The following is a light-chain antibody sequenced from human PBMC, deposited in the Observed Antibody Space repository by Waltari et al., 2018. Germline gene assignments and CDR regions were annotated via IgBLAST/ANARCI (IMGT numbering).Light chain of an antibody. Sequence: QAVVTQEPSVTVSPGGTLTLTCGSSTGTVTNTHYPYWFQQKPGQAPRTLIYDTTNKYSGTPARFAGSLLGGQAALTLSGVQPEDEAEYYCLLSFGITQIFGGGTKLTVL. J-gene: IGLJ2*01. CDR2: DTT. V-gene: IGLV7-46*01. CDR3: LLSFGITQI. CDR1: TGTVTNTHY.